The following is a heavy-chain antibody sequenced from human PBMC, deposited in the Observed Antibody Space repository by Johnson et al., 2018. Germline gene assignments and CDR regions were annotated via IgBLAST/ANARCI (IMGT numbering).Heavy chain of an antibody. CDR1: GFSFSNAW. D-gene: IGHD3-10*01. CDR3: ASNYGSGSYYRGYYYYMDV. Sequence: VQLQESGGGLVKPGGSLRLSCAASGFSFSNAWMSWVRQAPGKGLEWVSGISWNSGSIGYADSVKGRFTISRDNAQHSLYLQMNSLRSEDTAVYYCASNYGSGSYYRGYYYYMDVWGKGTTVTVSS. J-gene: IGHJ6*03. V-gene: IGHV3-9*01. CDR2: ISWNSGSI.